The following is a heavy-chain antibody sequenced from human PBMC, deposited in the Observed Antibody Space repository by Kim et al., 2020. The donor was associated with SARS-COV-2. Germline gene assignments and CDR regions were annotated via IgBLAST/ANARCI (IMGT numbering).Heavy chain of an antibody. CDR1: GGSFSGYY. CDR3: ARGLRFLEWVSHYYFYYM. V-gene: IGHV4-34*01. CDR2: INHSGST. Sequence: SETLSLTCAVYGGSFSGYYWSWIRQPPGKGLEWIGEINHSGSTNYNPSLKSRVTISVDTSKNQFSLKLSSVTAADTAVYYCARGLRFLEWVSHYYFYYM. D-gene: IGHD3-3*01. J-gene: IGHJ6*03.